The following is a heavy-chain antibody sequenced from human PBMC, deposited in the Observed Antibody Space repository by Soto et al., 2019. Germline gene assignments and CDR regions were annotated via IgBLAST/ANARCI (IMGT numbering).Heavy chain of an antibody. CDR3: ARDPGDGTVDF. Sequence: QVHLVQSGAEVRKPGASVKVSCKASGYTFSSYAMHWVRQAAGQRLEWMGWINAGYGNTKSSQKFQDRVTISRDTSASTAYMELTRLRSEDMVVYYCARDPGDGTVDFWGQGTLVSVA. V-gene: IGHV1-3*01. D-gene: IGHD7-27*01. J-gene: IGHJ4*02. CDR1: GYTFSSYA. CDR2: INAGYGNT.